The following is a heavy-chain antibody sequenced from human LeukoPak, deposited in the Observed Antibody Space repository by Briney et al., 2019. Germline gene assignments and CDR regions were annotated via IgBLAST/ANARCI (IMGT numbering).Heavy chain of an antibody. V-gene: IGHV1-46*01. Sequence: ASVKVSCKASGYTFTSYYMHWVRQAPGQGLEWMGIINPSGGSSSYAQKFQGRVTMTRDTSTSTVYMELSSLRSEDTAVYYCARDKGYVLRYFDWLLYYFDYWGQGTLVTVSS. CDR2: INPSGGSS. CDR1: GYTFTSYY. D-gene: IGHD3-9*01. J-gene: IGHJ4*02. CDR3: ARDKGYVLRYFDWLLYYFDY.